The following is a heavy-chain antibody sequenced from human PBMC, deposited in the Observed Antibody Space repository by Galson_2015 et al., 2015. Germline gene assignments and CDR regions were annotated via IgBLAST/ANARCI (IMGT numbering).Heavy chain of an antibody. CDR2: IWYDGSNK. CDR1: GFTFSSYG. V-gene: IGHV3-33*01. CDR3: ARDLGYGDYVGSADY. D-gene: IGHD4-17*01. J-gene: IGHJ4*02. Sequence: SLRLSCAASGFTFSSYGMHWVRQAPGKGLEWVAVIWYDGSNKYYADSVKGRFTISRDNSKNTLYLQMNSLRAEDTAVYYCARDLGYGDYVGSADYWGQGTLVTVSS.